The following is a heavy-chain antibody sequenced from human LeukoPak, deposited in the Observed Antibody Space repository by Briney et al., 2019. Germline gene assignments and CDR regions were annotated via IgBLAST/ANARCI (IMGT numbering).Heavy chain of an antibody. CDR3: ARDGIRGPYYFDY. CDR2: INPNSGGT. V-gene: IGHV1-2*04. D-gene: IGHD4-17*01. J-gene: IGHJ4*02. CDR1: GYTFTGYY. Sequence: ASVNVSCKASGYTFTGYYMHWVRQAPGQGLEWMGWINPNSGGTNYAQKFQGWVTMTRDSSISTAYMELSRLRSDDTAVYYCARDGIRGPYYFDYWGQGTLVTVSS.